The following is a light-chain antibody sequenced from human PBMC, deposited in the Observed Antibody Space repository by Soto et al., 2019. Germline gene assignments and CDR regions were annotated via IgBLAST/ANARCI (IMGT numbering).Light chain of an antibody. Sequence: IPMTQAPSSLSSSTADSLTITCRASQNINSWLAWYQQKPGKAPKLPIYKASTLKSGVPSRFSGSGSGTEFTLTISSLQPDDFATYYCQQYNSYSEAFGQGTKVDI. CDR2: KAS. CDR1: QNINSW. V-gene: IGKV1-5*03. CDR3: QQYNSYSEA. J-gene: IGKJ1*01.